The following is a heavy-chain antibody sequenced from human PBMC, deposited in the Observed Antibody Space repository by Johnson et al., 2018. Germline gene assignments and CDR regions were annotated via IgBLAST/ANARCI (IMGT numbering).Heavy chain of an antibody. J-gene: IGHJ5*02. CDR3: ARGTGSGYYYNNWLDP. CDR1: GGTFSSYA. D-gene: IGHD3-22*01. CDR2: IIPIFGTA. Sequence: QVQLVESGAEVKKPGSSVKVSCKASGGTFSSYAISWVRQAPGQGLEWMGGIIPIFGTANYAQKFQGRVPITADESTSTAYMELSSLRSEDTAVYYCARGTGSGYYYNNWLDPWGQGTLVTVSS. V-gene: IGHV1-69*01.